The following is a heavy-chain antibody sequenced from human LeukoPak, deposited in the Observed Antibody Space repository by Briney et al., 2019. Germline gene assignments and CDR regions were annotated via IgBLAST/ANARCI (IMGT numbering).Heavy chain of an antibody. Sequence: GGSLRLSCAASGFTFSSYAMSWVRQAPGKGLEWVSAISGSGGSTYYADSVKGRFTISRDNSKNTLYLQMNSLRAEDTGIYYCARGNVAVARNLIDFWGQGTLVTVSS. D-gene: IGHD6-19*01. V-gene: IGHV3-23*01. CDR1: GFTFSSYA. CDR2: ISGSGGST. J-gene: IGHJ4*02. CDR3: ARGNVAVARNLIDF.